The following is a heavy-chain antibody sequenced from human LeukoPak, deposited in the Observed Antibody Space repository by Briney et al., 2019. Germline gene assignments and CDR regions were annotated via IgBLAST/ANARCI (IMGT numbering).Heavy chain of an antibody. Sequence: SETLSLTCTVSGGSIISGGYYWSWIRQHPGKGLEWIGYIYYSGSTYYNPSLKSRLTISVDTSKNQFSLKLSSVTAADTAVYYRAREKTAYYYDSSGHSEGAFDIWGRGTMVTVSS. CDR2: IYYSGST. J-gene: IGHJ3*02. CDR1: GGSIISGGYY. CDR3: AREKTAYYYDSSGHSEGAFDI. D-gene: IGHD3-22*01. V-gene: IGHV4-31*03.